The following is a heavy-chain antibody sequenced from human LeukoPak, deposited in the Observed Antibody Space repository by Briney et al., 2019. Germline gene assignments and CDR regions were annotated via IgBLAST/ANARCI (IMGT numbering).Heavy chain of an antibody. V-gene: IGHV4-4*02. CDR1: GGSISSSNW. CDR3: ARVGSTVTTSRYMDV. J-gene: IGHJ6*03. D-gene: IGHD4-17*01. Sequence: SSETLSLTCAVSGGSISSSNWWSWVRQPPGKGLEWIGEIYHSGSTNYNPSLKSRVTISVDKSKNQFSLKLSSVTAADTAVYYRARVGSTVTTSRYMDVWGKGTTVTVSS. CDR2: IYHSGST.